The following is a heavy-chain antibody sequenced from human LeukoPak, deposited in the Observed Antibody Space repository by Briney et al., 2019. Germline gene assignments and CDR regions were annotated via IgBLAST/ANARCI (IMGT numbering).Heavy chain of an antibody. J-gene: IGHJ4*02. CDR3: AGERSSHSESSDYHLVH. CDR2: LGYDENYR. D-gene: IGHD6-19*01. V-gene: IGHV3-33*01. Sequence: PGGSLRLSCAASGFTFRSYGMHWVRQAPGKGLEWVAELGYDENYRYYADSVRGRFIISRDNYNNTLFLQMDNLRADDKAVYYCAGERSSHSESSDYHLVHWGQGTLVTVSS. CDR1: GFTFRSYG.